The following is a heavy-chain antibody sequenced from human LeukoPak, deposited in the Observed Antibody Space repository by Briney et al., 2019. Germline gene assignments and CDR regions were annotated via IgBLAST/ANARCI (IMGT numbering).Heavy chain of an antibody. Sequence: PGGTLRLSCAASGFTVSTNYMTWVRQAPGEGLEWVSFLYSGSSTYYADSVQGRFTISRDNSKNMLYLQMNSLRAEDTAVYHCARDRCIAAAGLTVCPMDVWGQGTTVTVSS. CDR2: LYSGSST. V-gene: IGHV3-66*01. D-gene: IGHD6-13*01. J-gene: IGHJ6*02. CDR3: ARDRCIAAAGLTVCPMDV. CDR1: GFTVSTNY.